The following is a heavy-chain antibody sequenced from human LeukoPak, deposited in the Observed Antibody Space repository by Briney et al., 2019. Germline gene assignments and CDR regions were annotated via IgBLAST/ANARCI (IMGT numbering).Heavy chain of an antibody. D-gene: IGHD6-13*01. CDR3: ARVSSSSWYAAIDY. J-gene: IGHJ4*02. CDR2: ISTYSGAT. CDR1: GYTFTTYG. V-gene: IGHV1-18*01. Sequence: ASVKVSCKASGYTFTTYGISWVRQAPGQGLEWMGWISTYSGATNYVQNLQGRVTMTTDTSTTTAYVELRSLRADDTAVYYCARVSSSSWYAAIDYWGQGTLVTVSS.